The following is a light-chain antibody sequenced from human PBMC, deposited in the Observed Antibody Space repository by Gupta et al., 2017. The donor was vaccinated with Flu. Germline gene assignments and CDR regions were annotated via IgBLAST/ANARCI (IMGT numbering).Light chain of an antibody. CDR1: QSIGTR. V-gene: IGKV6-21*01. CDR3: HQSSNLPWT. J-gene: IGKJ1*01. CDR2: YSS. Sequence: PAVQSGTPKGKFTITFRASQSIGTRLNWYQQKPKQSPKLLIKYSSRSVSGVPSRFSGSGSGTDFTLTINNLETEDAATYYCHQSSNLPWTFGQGTKVEIK.